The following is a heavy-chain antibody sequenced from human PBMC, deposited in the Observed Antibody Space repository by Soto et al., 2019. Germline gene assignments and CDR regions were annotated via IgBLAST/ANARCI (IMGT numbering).Heavy chain of an antibody. CDR3: ARRRYCGYDCYHKHYYGMDV. D-gene: IGHD2-21*02. CDR1: GDTFSSYT. V-gene: IGHV1-69*08. CDR2: IIPVLGTT. Sequence: QVQLVQSGAEVKKPGSSVKVSCRASGDTFSSYTVNWVRQAPGRGLELLGRIIPVLGTTDYSQKFKGRVTITADKSTNIVYIELSSLRSEDRAVYYCARRRYCGYDCYHKHYYGMDVWGQGTTVTVAS. J-gene: IGHJ6*02.